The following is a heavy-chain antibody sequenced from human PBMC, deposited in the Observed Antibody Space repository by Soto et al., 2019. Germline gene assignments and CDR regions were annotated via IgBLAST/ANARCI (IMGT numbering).Heavy chain of an antibody. CDR2: ISPGIDIR. D-gene: IGHD2-15*01. CDR3: AVGICFGGSCYLDA. Sequence: QVQLVQSGAEVKKPGSSVKVSCKASGGTFSTYTLYWVRQAPAQGLEWMGGISPGIDIRDYAQKFQGRVTITADDSTSTVYMQLSTLISEDTDLYFCAVGICFGGSCYLDAWGHGTLVTVSS. V-gene: IGHV1-69*12. CDR1: GGTFSTYT. J-gene: IGHJ5*01.